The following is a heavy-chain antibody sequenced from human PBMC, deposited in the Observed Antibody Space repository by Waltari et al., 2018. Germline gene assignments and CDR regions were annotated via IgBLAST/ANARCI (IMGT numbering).Heavy chain of an antibody. CDR2: ISYSGST. CDR3: VRDRTGTNGRWGYYYGMDV. D-gene: IGHD1-7*01. Sequence: QVQLQESGPGLVKPSQTLSLACTVSGGSISRGGSDWSWIRQHPGKGLEWIGYISYSGSTYYNPSLKSRVTISVDTSKNQFSLKLSSVTAADTAVYYCVRDRTGTNGRWGYYYGMDVWGQGTTVTVSS. V-gene: IGHV4-31*03. J-gene: IGHJ6*02. CDR1: GGSISRGGSD.